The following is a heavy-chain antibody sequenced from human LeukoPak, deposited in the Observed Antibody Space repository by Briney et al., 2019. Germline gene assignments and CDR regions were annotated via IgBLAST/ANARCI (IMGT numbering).Heavy chain of an antibody. CDR3: ARDRRIAARPFVGEYNWFDP. CDR1: GGTFSSYA. D-gene: IGHD6-6*01. V-gene: IGHV1-69*05. CDR2: IIPIFGTA. Sequence: SVKVSCKASGGTFSSYAISWVRQAPGQGLEWMGGIIPIFGTANYAQKFQGRVTITTDESTSTAYMELSSLRSEDTAVYYCARDRRIAARPFVGEYNWFDPWGQGTLVTVSS. J-gene: IGHJ5*02.